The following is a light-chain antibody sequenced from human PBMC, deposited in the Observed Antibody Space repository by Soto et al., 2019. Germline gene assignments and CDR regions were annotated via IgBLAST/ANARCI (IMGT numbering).Light chain of an antibody. CDR3: QQYGSSRT. CDR2: DAS. Sequence: EIVFTQSPATLSLSPVPRHQIWCRASQGGSGNDLAWYQQKPGLAPRLLIYDASNRATGIPDRFSGSGSGTDFTLTISRLQPEDSAVYYCQQYGSSRTFGQGTKVDIK. V-gene: IGKV3D-20*01. J-gene: IGKJ1*01. CDR1: QGGSGND.